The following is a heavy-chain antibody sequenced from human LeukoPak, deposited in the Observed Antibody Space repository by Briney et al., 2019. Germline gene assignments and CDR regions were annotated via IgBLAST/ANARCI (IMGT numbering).Heavy chain of an antibody. CDR1: GFTFSGSA. J-gene: IGHJ6*03. D-gene: IGHD6-19*01. V-gene: IGHV3-7*01. CDR2: IKQDSSEK. Sequence: PGGSLRLSCAASGFTFSGSAMHWVRQASGKGLEWVANIKQDSSEKSDVDSVKGRFTISRDNAKDSVYLQMNSLRVEDTAVYYCARARSGWDGEEGYYYMDVWGKGTTVTISS. CDR3: ARARSGWDGEEGYYYMDV.